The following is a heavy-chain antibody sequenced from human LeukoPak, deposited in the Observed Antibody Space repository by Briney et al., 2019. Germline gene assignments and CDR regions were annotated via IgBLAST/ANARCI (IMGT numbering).Heavy chain of an antibody. CDR1: GFAFSTYW. CDR2: IKQDGSEK. D-gene: IGHD3-3*01. V-gene: IGHV3-7*01. CDR3: ARERQNKDFWSGGDY. Sequence: GGSLRLSCAASGFAFSTYWMSWVRQAPGKGLEWVANIKQDGSEKYYVDSVKGRFTISRDNAKNSLYLQMNTLRPEDTAVYYCARERQNKDFWSGGDYWGQGTLVTVSS. J-gene: IGHJ4*02.